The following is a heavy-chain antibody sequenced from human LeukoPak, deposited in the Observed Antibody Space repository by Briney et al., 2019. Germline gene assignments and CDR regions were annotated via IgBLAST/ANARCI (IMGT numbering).Heavy chain of an antibody. CDR1: GFTFSSYW. D-gene: IGHD1-26*01. CDR3: ARSYPFDY. CDR2: ISTDGSST. V-gene: IGHV3-74*01. J-gene: IGHJ4*02. Sequence: GGSLRLSCAASGFTFSSYWIHWVRQAPGKGLVWASRISTDGSSTNYADSVKGRFTISRDNAENTLYLQMNSLRAEDTAVYYCARSYPFDYWGQGTLVTVSS.